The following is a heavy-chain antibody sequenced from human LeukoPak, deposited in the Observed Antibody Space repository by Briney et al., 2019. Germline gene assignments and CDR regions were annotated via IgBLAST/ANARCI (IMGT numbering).Heavy chain of an antibody. D-gene: IGHD3-22*01. CDR2: ISAYNGNT. J-gene: IGHJ1*01. CDR1: GYTFTSYG. CDR3: ARDGPDYYESSGYYVEYFQH. V-gene: IGHV1-18*01. Sequence: ASVKVSCMASGYTFTSYGISWVRQAPGQGLEWMGWISAYNGNTNYAQKLQGRVTMTTDTSTSTAHMELRSLRADDTAVYYCARDGPDYYESSGYYVEYFQHWGQGTLVTVSS.